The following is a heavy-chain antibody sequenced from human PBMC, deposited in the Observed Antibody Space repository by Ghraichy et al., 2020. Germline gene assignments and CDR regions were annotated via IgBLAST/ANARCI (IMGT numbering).Heavy chain of an antibody. CDR3: ARRCSGGSCYSYYYGMDV. D-gene: IGHD2-15*01. J-gene: IGHJ6*02. Sequence: ASVKVSCKASGYTFTSYGISWVRQAPGQGLEWMGWISAYNGNTNYAQKLQGRVTMTTDTSTSTAYMELRSLRSDDTAVYYCARRCSGGSCYSYYYGMDVWCQGTTVTVSS. V-gene: IGHV1-18*01. CDR1: GYTFTSYG. CDR2: ISAYNGNT.